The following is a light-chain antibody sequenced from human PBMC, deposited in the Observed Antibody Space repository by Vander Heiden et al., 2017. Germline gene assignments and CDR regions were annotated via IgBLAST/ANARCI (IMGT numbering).Light chain of an antibody. CDR3: QQSYSTPAIT. V-gene: IGKV1-39*01. Sequence: DIQMTQSPSSLSASVGDRVTITCRASQYISSYLNWYQLKPGKAPKLLIYAASSLQSGVPSRFRGSGSGTDFTLTISSLQPEDFATYSCQQSYSTPAITFGQGTRLEIK. CDR2: AAS. J-gene: IGKJ5*01. CDR1: QYISSY.